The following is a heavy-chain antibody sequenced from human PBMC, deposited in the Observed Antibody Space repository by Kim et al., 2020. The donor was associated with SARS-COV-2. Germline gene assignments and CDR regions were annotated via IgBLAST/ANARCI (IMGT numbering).Heavy chain of an antibody. Sequence: GGSLRLSCAASGFTFSDYYMSWIRQAPGKGLEWVSSIGSSSSYTKYADSVKGRFTISRDNAKNSLYLHMNSLRAEDTAVYYCARKRATEAFDIWGQGTLGTVSS. CDR3: ARKRATEAFDI. CDR2: IGSSSSYT. J-gene: IGHJ3*02. V-gene: IGHV3-11*03. CDR1: GFTFSDYY.